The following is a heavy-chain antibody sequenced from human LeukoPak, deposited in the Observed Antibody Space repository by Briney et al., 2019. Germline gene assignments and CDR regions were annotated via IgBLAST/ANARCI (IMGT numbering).Heavy chain of an antibody. D-gene: IGHD3-3*01. CDR2: MNPNSGNT. CDR3: ARGNEAYYDFWSGYDYYYYYMDV. V-gene: IGHV1-8*03. J-gene: IGHJ6*03. Sequence: GASVKVSCKASGYTFTGYYMHWVRQAPGQGLEWMGWMNPNSGNTGYAQKFQGRVTITRNTSISTAYMELSSLRSEDTAVYYCARGNEAYYDFWSGYDYYYYYMDVWGKGTTVTVSS. CDR1: GYTFTGYY.